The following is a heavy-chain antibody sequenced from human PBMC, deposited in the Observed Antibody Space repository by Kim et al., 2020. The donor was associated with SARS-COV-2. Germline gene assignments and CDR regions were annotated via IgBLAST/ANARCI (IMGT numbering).Heavy chain of an antibody. J-gene: IGHJ5*02. V-gene: IGHV3-23*01. Sequence: SSYYADSVKCRFTISKANAKNTLYLQMNSLRAEDTAVYSCAKRSWYSGRSWGQGTLVTVSS. CDR3: AKRSWYSGRS. D-gene: IGHD2-15*01. CDR2: SS.